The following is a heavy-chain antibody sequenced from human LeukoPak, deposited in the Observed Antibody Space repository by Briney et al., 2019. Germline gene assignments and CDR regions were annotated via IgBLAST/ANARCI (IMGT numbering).Heavy chain of an antibody. J-gene: IGHJ4*02. CDR1: GFIFSRNS. Sequence: GGSLRLSCAASGFIFSRNSMNWVRQAPGKGLEWVSSISSSSYIYYADSVKGRFTISRDSAKNSLYLQMNSLRADDTAVYYCARVRYDFWSGYSYGSGSSPSYEFDYWGQGTLVTVSS. CDR3: ARVRYDFWSGYSYGSGSSPSYEFDY. CDR2: ISSSSYI. D-gene: IGHD3-3*01. V-gene: IGHV3-21*04.